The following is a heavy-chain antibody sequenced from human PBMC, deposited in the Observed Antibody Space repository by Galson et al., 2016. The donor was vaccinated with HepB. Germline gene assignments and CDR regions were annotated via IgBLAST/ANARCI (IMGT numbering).Heavy chain of an antibody. V-gene: IGHV3-33*01. CDR1: GFSFSTYA. Sequence: SLRLSCAGSGFSFSTYAVHWVRQTPGKGLEWVAVIWSGAIKKYYADSVEGRFTISRDDSENTVYLQINTLRVEDTAMYYGASSIAVAGIIDYWGQGTLVTVSS. CDR3: ASSIAVAGIIDY. D-gene: IGHD6-19*01. J-gene: IGHJ4*02. CDR2: IWSGAIKK.